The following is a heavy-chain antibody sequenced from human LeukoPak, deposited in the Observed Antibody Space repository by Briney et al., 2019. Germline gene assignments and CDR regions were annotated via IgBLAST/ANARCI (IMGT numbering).Heavy chain of an antibody. Sequence: ASVKVSCKASGYTFTGYYRHWVRQAPGQGLEWMGWINPNSGGTNYAQKFQGRVTMTRDTSISTAYMELSRLRSDHTAVYYCARALEYSSGAGLIFDYWGQGTLVIVSS. D-gene: IGHD6-19*01. CDR1: GYTFTGYY. V-gene: IGHV1-2*02. CDR3: ARALEYSSGAGLIFDY. CDR2: INPNSGGT. J-gene: IGHJ4*02.